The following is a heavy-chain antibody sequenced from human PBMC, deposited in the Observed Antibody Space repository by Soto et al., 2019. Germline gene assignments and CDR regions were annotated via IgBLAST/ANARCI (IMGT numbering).Heavy chain of an antibody. J-gene: IGHJ4*02. CDR3: AKIPDIVVVVAAEP. Sequence: EVQLLESGGGLVQPGGSLRLSCAASGFTFSSYAMSWVRQAPGKGLEWVSAISGSGGSTYYADYVKGRFTISRDNSKNTLYLQMNSLRAEDTAVYYCAKIPDIVVVVAAEPWGQGTLVTVSS. V-gene: IGHV3-23*01. D-gene: IGHD2-15*01. CDR2: ISGSGGST. CDR1: GFTFSSYA.